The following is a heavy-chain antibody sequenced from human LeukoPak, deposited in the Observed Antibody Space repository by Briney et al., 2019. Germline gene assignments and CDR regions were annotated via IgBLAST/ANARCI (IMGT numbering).Heavy chain of an antibody. D-gene: IGHD4-11*01. V-gene: IGHV4-30-4*08. J-gene: IGHJ4*02. Sequence: SETLSLTCTVSGGSISSGDYYWGWIRQPPGKGLEWIVYIYYSGSTYYNPSLRSRLTISVDTSKNPFSLKFSSVPPADPSVYSCASYSPAFEPKIDYWGQGTLVTVSS. CDR1: GGSISSGDYY. CDR2: IYYSGST. CDR3: ASYSPAFEPKIDY.